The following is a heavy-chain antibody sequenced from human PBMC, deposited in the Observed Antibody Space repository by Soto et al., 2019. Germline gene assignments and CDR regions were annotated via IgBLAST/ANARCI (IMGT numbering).Heavy chain of an antibody. D-gene: IGHD6-19*01. Sequence: PGGSLRLSCAASGFPFSSYGMHWVRQAPGKGLEWVAVISYDGSNKYYGDSVKGRFTISRDNSKNTLYLQMNSLRAEDAAVYYCAKDLGSVAPYNYYYYGTDVWAQGTTVTVSS. CDR3: AKDLGSVAPYNYYYYGTDV. V-gene: IGHV3-30*18. J-gene: IGHJ6*02. CDR2: ISYDGSNK. CDR1: GFPFSSYG.